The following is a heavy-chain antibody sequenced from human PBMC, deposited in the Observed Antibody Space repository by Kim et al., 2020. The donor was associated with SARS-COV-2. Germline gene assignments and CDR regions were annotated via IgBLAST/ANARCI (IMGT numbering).Heavy chain of an antibody. CDR2: IYYSGST. V-gene: IGHV4-31*03. Sequence: SETLSLTCTVSGGSISSGGYYWSWIRQHPGKGLEWIGYIYYSGSTYYNPSLKSRVTISVDTSKNQFSLKLSSVTAADTAVYYCARVRGWEGYDSSGYPFPYYYYYGMDVWGQGTTVTVSS. J-gene: IGHJ6*02. CDR3: ARVRGWEGYDSSGYPFPYYYYYGMDV. D-gene: IGHD3-22*01. CDR1: GGSISSGGYY.